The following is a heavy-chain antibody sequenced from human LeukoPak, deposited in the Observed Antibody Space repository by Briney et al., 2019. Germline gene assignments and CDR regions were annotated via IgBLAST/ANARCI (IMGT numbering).Heavy chain of an antibody. Sequence: PGGSLRLSCAASGFTFSSYEMSWVRQAPGKGLEWVSYISSSGSTIYYADSVKGRFTISRDNAKNSLYLQMNSLRAEDTAVYYCARVRAVAGGNYFDYWGQGTLVTVSS. V-gene: IGHV3-48*03. J-gene: IGHJ4*02. CDR2: ISSSGSTI. CDR3: ARVRAVAGGNYFDY. D-gene: IGHD6-19*01. CDR1: GFTFSSYE.